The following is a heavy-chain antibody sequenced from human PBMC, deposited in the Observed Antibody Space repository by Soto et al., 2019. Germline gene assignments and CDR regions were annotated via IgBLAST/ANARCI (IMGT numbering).Heavy chain of an antibody. CDR3: ARDRYMIVAGYHFDF. J-gene: IGHJ4*02. CDR2: ISGDGKST. D-gene: IGHD3-22*01. CDR1: AFTYSTYP. Sequence: GGSLRLSCAPSAFTYSTYPMVWVRRAPGKGLEWCSSISGDGKSTHYAASVKGRFTISRDNSKNMLYLQMSGLRAEDTALYYCARDRYMIVAGYHFDFWGRGTLVTVSS. V-gene: IGHV3-23*01.